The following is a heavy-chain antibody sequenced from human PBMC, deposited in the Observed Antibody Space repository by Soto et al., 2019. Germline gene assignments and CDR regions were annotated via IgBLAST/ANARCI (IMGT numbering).Heavy chain of an antibody. J-gene: IGHJ4*02. V-gene: IGHV4-34*01. Sequence: QVQLQQWGAGLLKPSETLSLTCAVYGGSFSGYYWSWIRQPPGKGLEWIGEINHSGSTNYNPSLKSRVTISVDTSKNQFSLKLSSVTAAYTAVYYCARGQGGAHFDYWGQGTLVTVSS. CDR3: ARGQGGAHFDY. CDR2: INHSGST. CDR1: GGSFSGYY. D-gene: IGHD1-26*01.